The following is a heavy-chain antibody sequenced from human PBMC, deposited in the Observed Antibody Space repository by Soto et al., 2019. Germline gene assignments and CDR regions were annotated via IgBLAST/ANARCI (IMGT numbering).Heavy chain of an antibody. V-gene: IGHV3-74*02. D-gene: IGHD2-2*01. CDR1: GFTFSSYA. CDR3: ARAPEDYQQLSYFYNGMDV. Sequence: EVQLLESGGGLVQPGGSLRLSCAASGFTFSSYAMSWVRQAPGKGLEWVSRINSDGSSTSYADSVKGRFTISRDNAKNTLYLQMNSLRAEDTAVYYCARAPEDYQQLSYFYNGMDVWGQGTTVTVSS. CDR2: INSDGSST. J-gene: IGHJ6*02.